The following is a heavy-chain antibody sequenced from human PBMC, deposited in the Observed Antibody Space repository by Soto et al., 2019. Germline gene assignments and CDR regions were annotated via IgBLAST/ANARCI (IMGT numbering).Heavy chain of an antibody. J-gene: IGHJ4*02. CDR2: ISYDGSNK. CDR3: AREFSDYTGEFDY. CDR1: GFTFSSYA. V-gene: IGHV3-30-3*01. D-gene: IGHD4-4*01. Sequence: GGSLRLSCAASGFTFSSYAMHWVRQAPGKGLEWVAVISYDGSNKYYADSVKGRFTISRDNSKNTLYLQMNSLRAEDTAVYYCAREFSDYTGEFDYWGQGTLVTVSS.